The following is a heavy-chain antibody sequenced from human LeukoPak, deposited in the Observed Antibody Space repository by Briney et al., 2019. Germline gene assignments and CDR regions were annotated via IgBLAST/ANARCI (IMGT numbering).Heavy chain of an antibody. CDR1: XFTFSSYA. V-gene: IGHV3-23*01. D-gene: IGHD5-18*01. J-gene: IGHJ4*02. CDR2: ISGSGGST. Sequence: GGSLRLSCXASXFTFSSYAMSWVRQAPGKGLEWVSAISGSGGSTYYADSVKGRFTISRDNSKNTLYLQMNSLRAEDTAVYYCAKEGIQLWLLFDYWGQGTLVTVSS. CDR3: AKEGIQLWLLFDY.